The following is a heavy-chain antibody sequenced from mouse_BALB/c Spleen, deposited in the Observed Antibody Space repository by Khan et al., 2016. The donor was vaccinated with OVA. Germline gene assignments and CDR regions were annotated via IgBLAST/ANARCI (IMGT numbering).Heavy chain of an antibody. CDR2: INPHIDYT. V-gene: IGHV1-20*02. CDR3: ARIFGSDFDY. D-gene: IGHD1-1*01. J-gene: IGHJ2*01. Sequence: VQLNQFGPDLVKPGASVKLSCEASGYSFTGYFMSWVMQTPGKSLEWIGPINPHIDYTFYPHNFKGKATFTVDESSSTAHLQLRSLASEDSAVYYCARIFGSDFDYWGQGTTLTVSS. CDR1: GYSFTGYF.